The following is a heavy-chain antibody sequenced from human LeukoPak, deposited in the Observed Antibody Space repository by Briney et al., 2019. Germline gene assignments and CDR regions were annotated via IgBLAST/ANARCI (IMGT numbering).Heavy chain of an antibody. J-gene: IGHJ4*02. CDR2: ISSSGSTI. CDR3: AKDLARYCSSSSCMGDY. CDR1: GFTFSNYE. Sequence: PGGSLRLSCAVSGFTFSNYEMNWVRQAPGKGLEWVSYISSSGSTIYYADSVKGRFTISRDNAKNSLYLQMNSLRAEDTAVYYCAKDLARYCSSSSCMGDYWGQGTLVTVSS. D-gene: IGHD2-2*01. V-gene: IGHV3-48*03.